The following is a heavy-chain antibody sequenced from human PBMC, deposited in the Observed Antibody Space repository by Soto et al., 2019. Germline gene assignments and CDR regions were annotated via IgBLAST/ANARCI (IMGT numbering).Heavy chain of an antibody. D-gene: IGHD3-10*01. V-gene: IGHV3-23*01. CDR1: GVTFSDYA. J-gene: IGHJ4*02. Sequence: GGSLRLTCTVSGVTFSDYAMNWVRQPPGKGLEWVSSLSGSGGTTYYADSVKGRFIISRDNSKYTLYLLINSLRAEDTALYYCAKQRADYGSGADTFYFDAWGQGALVTVSS. CDR3: AKQRADYGSGADTFYFDA. CDR2: LSGSGGTT.